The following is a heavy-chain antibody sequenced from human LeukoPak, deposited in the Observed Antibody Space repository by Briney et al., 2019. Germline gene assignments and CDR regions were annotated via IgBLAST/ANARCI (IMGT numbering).Heavy chain of an antibody. Sequence: GGSLRLSCKGSGYTFTSYWISWVRQMPGKGLEWMGKIDPSDSYTSYSPSFQGHVSISADKSISAAYLQWSSLKASDTAMYYCARHLYTGSSYVPDDYWGQGTLVTVSS. CDR2: IDPSDSYT. CDR1: GYTFTSYW. D-gene: IGHD1-26*01. CDR3: ARHLYTGSSYVPDDY. V-gene: IGHV5-10-1*01. J-gene: IGHJ4*02.